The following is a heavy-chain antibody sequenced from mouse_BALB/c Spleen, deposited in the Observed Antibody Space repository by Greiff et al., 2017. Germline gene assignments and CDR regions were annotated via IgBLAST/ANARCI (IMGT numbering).Heavy chain of an antibody. V-gene: IGHV1-87*01. J-gene: IGHJ2*01. CDR2: IYPGDGDT. Sequence: QVQLKQSGAELARPGASVKLSCKASGYTFTSYWMQWVKQRPGQGLEWIGAIYPGDGDTRYTQKFKGKATLTADKSSSTAYMQLSSLASEDSAVYYCARWGPFDYWGQGTTLTVSS. D-gene: IGHD2-3*01. CDR3: ARWGPFDY. CDR1: GYTFTSYW.